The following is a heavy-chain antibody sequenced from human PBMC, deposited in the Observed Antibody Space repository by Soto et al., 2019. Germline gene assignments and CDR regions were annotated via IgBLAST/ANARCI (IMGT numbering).Heavy chain of an antibody. Sequence: SVKVSGKASGGTFSSYAISWVRQAPGQGLEWMGGIIPIFGTANYAQKFQGRVTITADESTSTAYMELSSLRSEDTAVYYCARDRGYCSSTSCYENGMDVWGQGTTVTVSS. D-gene: IGHD2-2*01. CDR1: GGTFSSYA. CDR3: ARDRGYCSSTSCYENGMDV. V-gene: IGHV1-69*13. CDR2: IIPIFGTA. J-gene: IGHJ6*02.